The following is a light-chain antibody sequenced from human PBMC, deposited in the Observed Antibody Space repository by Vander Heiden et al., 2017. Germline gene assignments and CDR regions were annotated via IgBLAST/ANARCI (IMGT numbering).Light chain of an antibody. CDR1: QDISNY. CDR2: DAS. V-gene: IGKV1-33*01. J-gene: IGKJ3*01. Sequence: DVQMTQSPSPLSASVGARVTITCQASQDISNYLNWYQQKPGKAPKLLIYDASNMETGVPARFSGSGSGTDFTFTISSLQPEDIATYYCQQYDNLPFTFGPGTKVDIK. CDR3: QQYDNLPFT.